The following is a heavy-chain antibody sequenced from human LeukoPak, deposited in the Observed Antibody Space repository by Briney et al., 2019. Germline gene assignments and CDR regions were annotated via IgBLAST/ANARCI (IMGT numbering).Heavy chain of an antibody. CDR2: IYYSGST. J-gene: IGHJ4*02. CDR3: AGPDPIRHCSSTSCPFDY. Sequence: PSETLSLTCTVSGGSISSSSYYWGWIRQPPGKGLEWIGSIYYSGSTYYNPSLKSRVTISVDTSKNQFSLKLSSVTAADTAVYYCAGPDPIRHCSSTSCPFDYWGQGTLVTVSS. V-gene: IGHV4-39*01. CDR1: GGSISSSSYY. D-gene: IGHD2-2*01.